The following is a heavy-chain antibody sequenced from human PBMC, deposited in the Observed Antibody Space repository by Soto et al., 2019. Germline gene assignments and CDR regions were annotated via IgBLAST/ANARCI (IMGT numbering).Heavy chain of an antibody. CDR1: GGSISDYY. CDR2: IYYSGGT. Sequence: QVQLQESGPGLVKPSETLSLTCTVSGGSISDYYWSWIRQPPGKGLEWIGYIYYSGGTNYNPSLKSRVTISVDTSKNQFPLKMGSVTAADTAVYYCARTYSHYAYDYYYMDVWGKGTTVTVSS. CDR3: ARTYSHYAYDYYYMDV. D-gene: IGHD4-4*01. V-gene: IGHV4-59*08. J-gene: IGHJ6*03.